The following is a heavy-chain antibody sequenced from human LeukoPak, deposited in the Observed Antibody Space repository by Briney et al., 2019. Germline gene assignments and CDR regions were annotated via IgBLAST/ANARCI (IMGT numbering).Heavy chain of an antibody. V-gene: IGHV4-61*02. J-gene: IGHJ5*02. Sequence: SETLSPTCTVSGGSISSGSYYWSWIRQPAGMGLEWIGRIYTSGSTNYNPSLKSRVTISVDTSKNQFSLKLSSVTAADTAVYYCARQSLRCSSTSCYRWFDPWGQGTLVTVSS. CDR1: GGSISSGSYY. D-gene: IGHD2-2*01. CDR2: IYTSGST. CDR3: ARQSLRCSSTSCYRWFDP.